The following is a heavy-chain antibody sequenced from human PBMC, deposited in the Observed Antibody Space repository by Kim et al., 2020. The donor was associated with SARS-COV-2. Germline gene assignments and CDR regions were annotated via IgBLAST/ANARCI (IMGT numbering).Heavy chain of an antibody. CDR1: GGSISSGGYY. J-gene: IGHJ4*02. CDR3: ARDPGGYSGYGPFDY. CDR2: IYYSGST. D-gene: IGHD5-12*01. V-gene: IGHV4-31*03. Sequence: SETLSLTCTVSGGSISSGGYYWSWIRQHPGKGLEWIGYIYYSGSTYYNPSLKSRVTISVDTSKNQFSLKLSSVTAADTAVYYCARDPGGYSGYGPFDYWGQGTLVTVSS.